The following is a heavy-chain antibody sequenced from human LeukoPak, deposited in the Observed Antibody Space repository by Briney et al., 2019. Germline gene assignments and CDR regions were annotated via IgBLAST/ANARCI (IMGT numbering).Heavy chain of an antibody. CDR3: ARDSDYQDQIDY. CDR1: GFTFRSYW. Sequence: GGSLRLSCATSGFTFRSYWMGWARQTPGKGLEWVANIKLGGSEKTYVDSVKGRFTISRDNAKNSLYLQMNSLRAEDTAVYYCARDSDYQDQIDYWGQGTLVTVSS. J-gene: IGHJ4*02. V-gene: IGHV3-7*01. CDR2: IKLGGSEK. D-gene: IGHD3-16*01.